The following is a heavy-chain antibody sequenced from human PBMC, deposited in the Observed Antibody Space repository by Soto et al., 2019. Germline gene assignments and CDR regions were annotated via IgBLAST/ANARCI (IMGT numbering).Heavy chain of an antibody. CDR2: IYYSGST. D-gene: IGHD6-13*01. CDR1: GGSISSGGYY. CDR3: ARGSSLAAAGTRWLDP. Sequence: SETLSLTCTVSGGSISSGGYYWSWIRQHPGKGLEWIGYIYYSGSTYYNPSLKSRVTISVDTSKNQFSLKLSSVTAAGTAVYYCARGSSLAAAGTRWLDPWGQGTLVTVSS. V-gene: IGHV4-31*03. J-gene: IGHJ5*02.